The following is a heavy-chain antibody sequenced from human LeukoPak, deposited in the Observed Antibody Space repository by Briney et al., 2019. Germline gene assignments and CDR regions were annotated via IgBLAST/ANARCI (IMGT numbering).Heavy chain of an antibody. V-gene: IGHV3-74*03. CDR2: INSDGSSI. CDR3: AREGRVSGYDFDC. J-gene: IGHJ4*02. CDR1: GFTFSSYW. Sequence: PGGSLRLSCEASGFTFSSYWMHWVRQAPGKGLVWVSRINSDGSSITYADSVKGRFTISRDNAKNTLYLQMNSLRVEDTAVYYCAREGRVSGYDFDCWGQGTLVTVSS. D-gene: IGHD5-12*01.